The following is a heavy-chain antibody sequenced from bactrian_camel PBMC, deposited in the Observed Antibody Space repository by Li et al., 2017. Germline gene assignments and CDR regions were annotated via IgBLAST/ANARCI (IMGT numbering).Heavy chain of an antibody. Sequence: VQLVESGGGPVQSGGSLRLSCEASGVTHSSVCMGWFRQAPGKGLEWLSAINTDGGSTYYADSVKGRFTISRDNAKNTLFLQMNSLKTEDTAVYYCAANGCGSIGGQGKKVTVS. CDR2: INTDGGST. V-gene: IGHV3S1*01. D-gene: IGHD5*01. J-gene: IGHJ4*01. CDR1: GVTHSSVC. CDR3: AANGCGSI.